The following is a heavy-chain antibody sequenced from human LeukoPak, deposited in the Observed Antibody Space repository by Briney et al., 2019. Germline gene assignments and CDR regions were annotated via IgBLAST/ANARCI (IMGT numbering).Heavy chain of an antibody. J-gene: IGHJ4*02. D-gene: IGHD2-2*01. V-gene: IGHV4-30-2*01. CDR3: ARVSQMGSATTFSLDY. CDR1: GASISIGGYH. Sequence: PSETLSLTCTVSGASISIGGYHWSWIRQPPGEGLEWIGHIHHSGSAYYNSSLKSRLTISVDRSTNQFSLKLNSVTAADTAVYYCARVSQMGSATTFSLDYWGRGTLVTVSS. CDR2: IHHSGSA.